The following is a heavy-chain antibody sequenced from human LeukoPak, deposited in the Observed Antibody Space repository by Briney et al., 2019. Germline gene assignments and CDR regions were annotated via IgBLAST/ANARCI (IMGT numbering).Heavy chain of an antibody. Sequence: GASVKVSCKASGYTFTSYGISWVRQAPGQGLEWMGWISAYNGNTNYAQKLQGRVTMTTDTSTSTAYMELRSLRSDDTAVYYCARVGYAITMVRGVLNPPDYWGQGTLVTVSS. V-gene: IGHV1-18*01. CDR1: GYTFTSYG. J-gene: IGHJ4*02. CDR2: ISAYNGNT. D-gene: IGHD3-10*01. CDR3: ARVGYAITMVRGVLNPPDY.